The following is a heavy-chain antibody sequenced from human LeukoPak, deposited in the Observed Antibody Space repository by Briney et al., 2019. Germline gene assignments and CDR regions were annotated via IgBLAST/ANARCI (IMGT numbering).Heavy chain of an antibody. Sequence: SETLSLTCTVSGGSISSGDYYWRWIRQPPGKGLEWIGYIYYSGSTYYNPSLKSRVTISVDTSKNQFSLKLSSVTAADTAVYYCAREAIVVVPAAISGGNWFDPWGQGTLVTVSS. J-gene: IGHJ5*02. D-gene: IGHD2-2*01. CDR2: IYYSGST. V-gene: IGHV4-30-4*08. CDR3: AREAIVVVPAAISGGNWFDP. CDR1: GGSISSGDYY.